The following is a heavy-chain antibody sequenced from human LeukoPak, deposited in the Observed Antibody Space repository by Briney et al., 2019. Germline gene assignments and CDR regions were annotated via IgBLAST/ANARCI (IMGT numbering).Heavy chain of an antibody. D-gene: IGHD4-11*01. CDR2: ISYDGSNK. Sequence: LPGLSLTLSCAASGFTFSSSAMHWVRQAPGKGLEWVAIISYDGSNKYCADSVKGRFTISRDNSRNTLYLQMNSLRAEDTAVYYCAKGRSSKPIDYWGQGTLVTVSS. CDR3: AKGRSSKPIDY. CDR1: GFTFSSSA. V-gene: IGHV3-30-3*01. J-gene: IGHJ4*02.